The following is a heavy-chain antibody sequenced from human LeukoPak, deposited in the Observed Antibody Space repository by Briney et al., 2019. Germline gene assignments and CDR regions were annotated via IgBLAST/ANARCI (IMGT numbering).Heavy chain of an antibody. Sequence: SETLSLTCTVSGGSISSSSYYWSWIRQPPGKGLEWIGYIYYSGSTNYNPSLKSRVTISVDTSKNQFSLKLSSVTAADTAVYYCARDRGPFDPWGQGTLVTVSS. CDR3: ARDRGPFDP. CDR1: GGSISSSSYY. J-gene: IGHJ5*02. V-gene: IGHV4-61*01. CDR2: IYYSGST.